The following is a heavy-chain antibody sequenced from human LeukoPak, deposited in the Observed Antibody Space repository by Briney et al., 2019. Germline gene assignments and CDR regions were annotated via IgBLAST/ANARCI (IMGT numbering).Heavy chain of an antibody. Sequence: PSETLSLTCTVSGGSISTYYWSWIRQPPGKGLEWIGYIYYTGSTNYNPSLKSRVTISVDTSKNQFSLKLSSVTAADTAVYYCARGRMWLRYWGQGTLVTVSS. CDR2: IYYTGST. CDR3: ARGRMWLRY. CDR1: GGSISTYY. D-gene: IGHD6-19*01. V-gene: IGHV4-59*12. J-gene: IGHJ4*02.